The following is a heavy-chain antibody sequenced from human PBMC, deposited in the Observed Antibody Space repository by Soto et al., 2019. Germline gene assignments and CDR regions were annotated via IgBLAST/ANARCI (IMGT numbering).Heavy chain of an antibody. CDR2: INHSGST. J-gene: IGHJ5*02. CDR1: GGSISSGGYY. D-gene: IGHD4-17*01. Sequence: SETLSLTCTVPGGSISSGGYYWSWIRQQPGKGLEWIGEINHSGSTNYNPSLKSRVTISVDTSKNQFSLKLSSVTAADTAVYYCARSPLLRWTTKWFDPWGQGTLVTVS. V-gene: IGHV4-39*07. CDR3: ARSPLLRWTTKWFDP.